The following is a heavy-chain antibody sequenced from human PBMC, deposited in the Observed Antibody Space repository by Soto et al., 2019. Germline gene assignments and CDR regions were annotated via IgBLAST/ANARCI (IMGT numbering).Heavy chain of an antibody. CDR3: ARVRGGDYYYGMDV. D-gene: IGHD3-10*01. V-gene: IGHV4-59*01. CDR2: XYXXGXT. J-gene: IGHJ6*02. CDR1: GGSISGYY. Sequence: SETLSLSCSVAGGSISGYYGSWIRQPPGXGLEXIGXXYXXGXTXXXPXXXRRVTISVDTSKNQFSLKLSSVTAADTAVYYCARVRGGDYYYGMDVWGQGTTVTVSS.